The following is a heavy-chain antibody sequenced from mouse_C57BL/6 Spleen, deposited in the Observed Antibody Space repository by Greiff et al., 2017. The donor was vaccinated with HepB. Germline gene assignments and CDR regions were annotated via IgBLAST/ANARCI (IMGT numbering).Heavy chain of an antibody. Sequence: QVHVKQSGAELVRPGASVKLSCKASGYTFTDYYINWVKQRPGQGLEWIARIYPGSGNTYYNEKFKGKATLTAEKSSSTAYMQLSSLTSEDSAVYFCARVDYYGSSTPFAYWGQGTLVTVSA. V-gene: IGHV1-76*01. J-gene: IGHJ3*01. CDR3: ARVDYYGSSTPFAY. CDR1: GYTFTDYY. CDR2: IYPGSGNT. D-gene: IGHD1-1*01.